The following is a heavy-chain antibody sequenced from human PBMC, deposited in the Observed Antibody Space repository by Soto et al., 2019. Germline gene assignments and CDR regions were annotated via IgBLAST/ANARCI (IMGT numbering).Heavy chain of an antibody. D-gene: IGHD6-19*01. CDR1: GYSITAGGYY. CDR3: ARMYSSGSGWFHP. CDR2: FYSSGSI. V-gene: IGHV4-31*03. Sequence: SETLSVTCFVSGYSITAGGYYWSWIRHHPGKGLEWIGSFYSSGSIIYNPSLRSRVSISGDTSSNQFSMSLTSVTAADTARYYCARMYSSGSGWFHPWGQGTLVTVSS. J-gene: IGHJ5*02.